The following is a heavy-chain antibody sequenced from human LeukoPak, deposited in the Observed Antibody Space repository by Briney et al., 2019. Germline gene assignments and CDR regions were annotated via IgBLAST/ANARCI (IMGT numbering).Heavy chain of an antibody. CDR2: MYYRGST. J-gene: IGHJ4*02. D-gene: IGHD5-18*01. CDR3: ARGGYSYGPFDY. V-gene: IGHV4-59*01. Sequence: PSETLSLTCTVSGGSINSYYWSWFRQPPGKGLEWIGYMYYRGSTNYNPSVRSRVTISVDTSKNQFSLKLSSVTAADTAVYYCARGGYSYGPFDYWGQGTLVTVSS. CDR1: GGSINSYY.